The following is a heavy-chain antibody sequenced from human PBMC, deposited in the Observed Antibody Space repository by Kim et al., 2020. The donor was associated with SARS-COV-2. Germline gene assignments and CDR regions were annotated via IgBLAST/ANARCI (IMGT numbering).Heavy chain of an antibody. V-gene: IGHV1-2*02. CDR3: AKVRIEAAGRAFDM. J-gene: IGHJ3*02. CDR1: GYTFTGYY. D-gene: IGHD6-13*01. CDR2: ISPNTGDT. Sequence: ASVKVSCKASGYTFTGYYIHWVRQAPGQGLEWMGWISPNTGDTNYARKFQGRVTMTRDTSINTAYMDLSRLTSDDTAMYYCAKVRIEAAGRAFDMWGQGTKVTVSS.